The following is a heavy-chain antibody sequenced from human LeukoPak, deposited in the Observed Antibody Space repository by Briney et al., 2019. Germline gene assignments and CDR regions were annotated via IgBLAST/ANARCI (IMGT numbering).Heavy chain of an antibody. J-gene: IGHJ4*02. V-gene: IGHV1-69*05. CDR2: IIPIFGTA. CDR1: GGTFSSYA. CDR3: ASRLDYNYGGNPHFDY. Sequence: ASVTVSFKASGGTFSSYAISWVRQAPGQGLEWMGGIIPIFGTANYAQKFQGRVTITTDESTSTAYMELSSLSSEDTAVYYCASRLDYNYGGNPHFDYWGQGTLVTVSS. D-gene: IGHD4-23*01.